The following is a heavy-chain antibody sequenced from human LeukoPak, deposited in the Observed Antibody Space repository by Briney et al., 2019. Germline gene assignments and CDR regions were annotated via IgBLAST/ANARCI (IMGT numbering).Heavy chain of an antibody. CDR1: GGSISSGGYY. V-gene: IGHV4-31*03. Sequence: PSETLSLTCTVSGGSISSGGYYWSWIRQHPGKGLEWIGYIYYSGSTYYNPSLKSRVTISVDTSKNQFSLKLSSVTAADTAVYYCAGVRDSSGYGPLLWGQGTLVTVSS. D-gene: IGHD3-22*01. CDR3: AGVRDSSGYGPLL. J-gene: IGHJ4*02. CDR2: IYYSGST.